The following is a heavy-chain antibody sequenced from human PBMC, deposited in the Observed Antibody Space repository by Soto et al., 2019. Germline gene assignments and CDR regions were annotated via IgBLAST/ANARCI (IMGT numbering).Heavy chain of an antibody. V-gene: IGHV1-18*01. Sequence: QGLEWMGWVSPYNGNTNYAQKLQGRFTMTTDTSTSTAYMEVRNLRSDDAAVYYCARHYHDSRAVLVGFDPWGQGTLVTVSS. CDR3: ARHYHDSRAVLVGFDP. J-gene: IGHJ5*02. CDR2: VSPYNGNT. D-gene: IGHD3-22*01.